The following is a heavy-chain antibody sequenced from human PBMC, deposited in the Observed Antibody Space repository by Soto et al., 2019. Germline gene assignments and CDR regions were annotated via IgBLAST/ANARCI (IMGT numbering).Heavy chain of an antibody. J-gene: IGHJ5*02. Sequence: PGGSLRLSCAASGFTFSSYAMSWVRQAPGKGLEWVSAISGSGGSTYYADSVKGRFTISRDNSKNTLYLQMNSLRAEDTAVYYCAKDKYMATIEGDWLDPWGQATLVTVSS. CDR1: GFTFSSYA. D-gene: IGHD5-12*01. CDR3: AKDKYMATIEGDWLDP. V-gene: IGHV3-23*01. CDR2: ISGSGGST.